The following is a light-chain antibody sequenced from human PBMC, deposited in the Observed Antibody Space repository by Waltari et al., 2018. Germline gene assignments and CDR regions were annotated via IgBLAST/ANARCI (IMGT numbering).Light chain of an antibody. V-gene: IGKV3-15*01. CDR2: GAS. CDR1: QSVSSN. Sequence: EIVMTQSPATLSVSPGERATLSCRASQSVSSNLAWYQQKPGQAPRLLIYGASTRATGLPARCSGSGSGTEFTLTISSLQSEDFAVYYCQQYNNWPRGTFGQGTRLEIK. CDR3: QQYNNWPRGT. J-gene: IGKJ5*01.